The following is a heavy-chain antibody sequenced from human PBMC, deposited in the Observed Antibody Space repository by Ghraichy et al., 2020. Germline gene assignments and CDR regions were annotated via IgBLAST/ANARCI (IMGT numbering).Heavy chain of an antibody. D-gene: IGHD5-18*01. Sequence: ESLNISCTVSGGSISSYYWSWIRQPPGKGLEWIGYIYYSGSTNYNPSLKSRVTISVDTSKNQFSLKLSSVTAADTAVYYCARVLSGYSYGYYYYGMDVWGQGTTVTVSS. V-gene: IGHV4-59*01. CDR3: ARVLSGYSYGYYYYGMDV. CDR1: GGSISSYY. J-gene: IGHJ6*02. CDR2: IYYSGST.